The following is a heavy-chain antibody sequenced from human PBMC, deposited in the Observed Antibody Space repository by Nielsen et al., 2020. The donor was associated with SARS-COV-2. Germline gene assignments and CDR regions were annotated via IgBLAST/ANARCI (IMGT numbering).Heavy chain of an antibody. V-gene: IGHV4-59*01. CDR2: IYYSGST. J-gene: IGHJ4*02. CDR1: GGSISSYY. CDR3: ARGAVQLLYGGGNFDY. D-gene: IGHD2-2*02. Sequence: SETLSLTCTVSGGSISSYYWSWIRQPPGKGLEWIGYIYYSGSTNYNPSLKSRVTISVDTSKNQFSLKLSSVTAADTAVYYCARGAVQLLYGGGNFDYCGQGTLVTVSS.